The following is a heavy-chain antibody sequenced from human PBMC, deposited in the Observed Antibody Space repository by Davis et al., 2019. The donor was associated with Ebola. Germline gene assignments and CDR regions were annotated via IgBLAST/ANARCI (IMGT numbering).Heavy chain of an antibody. CDR2: INHSGST. V-gene: IGHV4-34*01. CDR3: ARVHYYYYYGMDV. Sequence: SETLSLTCAVYGGSFSGYYWSWIRQPPGKGLEWIGDINHSGSTYYNPSLKSRVTISVDTSKNQFSLKLSSVTAADTAVYYCARVHYYYYYGMDVWGQGTTVTVSS. CDR1: GGSFSGYY. J-gene: IGHJ6*02.